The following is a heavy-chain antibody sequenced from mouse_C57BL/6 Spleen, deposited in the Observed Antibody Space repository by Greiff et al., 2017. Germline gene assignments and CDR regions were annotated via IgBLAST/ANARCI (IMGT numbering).Heavy chain of an antibody. D-gene: IGHD5-1-1*01. CDR2: ISSGSSTI. V-gene: IGHV5-17*01. Sequence: EVMLVESGGGLVKPGGSLKLSCAASGFTFSDYGMHWVRQAPEKGLAWVAYISSGSSTIYYADTVKGRFTISRDNAKNTLFLQMTSLRSEDTAMYYCARNTHYYAMDYWGQGTSVTVSS. J-gene: IGHJ4*01. CDR3: ARNTHYYAMDY. CDR1: GFTFSDYG.